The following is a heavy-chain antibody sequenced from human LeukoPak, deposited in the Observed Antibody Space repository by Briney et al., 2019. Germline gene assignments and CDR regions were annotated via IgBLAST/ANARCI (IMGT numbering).Heavy chain of an antibody. CDR1: GFTFSSYG. CDR2: IRYDGSNK. V-gene: IGHV3-30*02. D-gene: IGHD3-22*01. Sequence: GGSLRLSCAASGFTFSSYGIHWVRQAPGEGLEWVAFIRYDGSNKYYADYVKGRFTISRDNSKNTLYLQMNSLRAEDTAVYYCAKPLNYDSSGYRDYWGQGTLVTVSS. CDR3: AKPLNYDSSGYRDY. J-gene: IGHJ4*02.